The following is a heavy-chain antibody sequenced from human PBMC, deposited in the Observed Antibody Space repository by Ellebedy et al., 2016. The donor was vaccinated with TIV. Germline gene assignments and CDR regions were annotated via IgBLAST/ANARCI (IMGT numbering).Heavy chain of an antibody. J-gene: IGHJ3*02. CDR1: GFTFDDYA. Sequence: GESLKISCAASGFTFDDYAMHWVRQAPGKGLEWVSLISGDGGSTYYADSVKGRFTISRDNSKNSLYLQMNSLRTEDTALYYCAKGTTNYYDSSGYYLGLHAFDIWGQGTMVTVSS. CDR3: AKGTTNYYDSSGYYLGLHAFDI. CDR2: ISGDGGST. D-gene: IGHD3-22*01. V-gene: IGHV3-43*02.